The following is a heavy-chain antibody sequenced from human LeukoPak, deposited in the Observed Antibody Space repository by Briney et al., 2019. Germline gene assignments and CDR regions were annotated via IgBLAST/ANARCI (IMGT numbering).Heavy chain of an antibody. J-gene: IGHJ4*02. D-gene: IGHD3-22*01. V-gene: IGHV4-34*01. Sequence: NPSETLSLTCAVYGGSFSGYSWTWIRQPPGKGLEWIGEIHHSGSINYNPSLKSRVIMSLDTSKNQFSLWLTSVTAADTAVYYCARDDFDNSGYRPFYFWGQGSLVTVSS. CDR3: ARDDFDNSGYRPFYF. CDR2: IHHSGSI. CDR1: GGSFSGYS.